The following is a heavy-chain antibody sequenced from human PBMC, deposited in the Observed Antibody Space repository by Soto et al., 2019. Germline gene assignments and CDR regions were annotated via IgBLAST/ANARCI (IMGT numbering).Heavy chain of an antibody. J-gene: IGHJ5*02. CDR1: GFTFSSYA. CDR2: ISYDGSNK. Sequence: PGGSMRLSCAAAGFTFSSYAMHWVRQAPGKGLEWVAVISYDGSNKYYADSVKGRFTISRDNSKNTLYLQMNSLRAEDTAVYYCARDEVGLERGPLHWFDPWGQGTLVTVSS. D-gene: IGHD3-16*01. V-gene: IGHV3-30-3*01. CDR3: ARDEVGLERGPLHWFDP.